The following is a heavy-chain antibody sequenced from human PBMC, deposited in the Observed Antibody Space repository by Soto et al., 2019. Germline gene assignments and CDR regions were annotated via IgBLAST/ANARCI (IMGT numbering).Heavy chain of an antibody. Sequence: VSSVKVSCKASGYTFTGYYMHWVRQAPGQGLEWMGWINPNSGGTNYAQKFQGWVTMTRDTSISTAYMELSRLRSDDTAVYYCARGSPYDFWSGYLPMQSYYYYGMDVWGQGTTVTVSS. V-gene: IGHV1-2*04. CDR1: GYTFTGYY. CDR2: INPNSGGT. J-gene: IGHJ6*02. D-gene: IGHD3-3*01. CDR3: ARGSPYDFWSGYLPMQSYYYYGMDV.